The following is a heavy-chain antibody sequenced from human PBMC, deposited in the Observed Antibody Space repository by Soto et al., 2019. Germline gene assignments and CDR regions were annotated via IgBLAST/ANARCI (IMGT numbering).Heavy chain of an antibody. J-gene: IGHJ5*02. CDR1: GGSFSGYY. CDR2: INHSGGT. V-gene: IGHV4-34*01. CDR3: ARGEDYGDYFNWFDP. Sequence: SETLSLTCAVYGGSFSGYYWSWIRQPPGKGLEWIGEINHSGGTNYNPSLKSRVTISVDTSKNQFSLKLSSVTAADTAVYYCARGEDYGDYFNWFDPWGQGTLVTVSS. D-gene: IGHD4-17*01.